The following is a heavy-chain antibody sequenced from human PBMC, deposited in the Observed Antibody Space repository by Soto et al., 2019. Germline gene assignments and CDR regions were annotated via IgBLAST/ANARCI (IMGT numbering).Heavy chain of an antibody. CDR2: ISYDGSNK. D-gene: IGHD3-10*01. CDR3: ARTVRVRGVIGPIDN. V-gene: IGHV3-30-3*01. J-gene: IGHJ4*02. CDR1: GFTFSSYA. Sequence: QVQLVESGGGVVQPGRSLRLSCAASGFTFSSYAMHWVRQAPGKGLEWVAVISYDGSNKYYADSVKGRFTITRDNSKNTLYLQMNSLRAEDTAVYYCARTVRVRGVIGPIDNGGQGTLVTVSS.